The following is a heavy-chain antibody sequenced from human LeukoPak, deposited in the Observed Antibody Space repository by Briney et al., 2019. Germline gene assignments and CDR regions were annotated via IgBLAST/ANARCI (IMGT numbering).Heavy chain of an antibody. Sequence: TGGSLRPSCAASGFTFSNYAMTWVRQAPGKGLEWVSTVSGSGGSTYYADSVKGRFTISRDNSQNTLYLQMNSLRAEDTAVYYCAKGRLAVAGLDYWGQGTLVTVSS. J-gene: IGHJ4*02. CDR1: GFTFSNYA. V-gene: IGHV3-23*01. D-gene: IGHD6-19*01. CDR3: AKGRLAVAGLDY. CDR2: VSGSGGST.